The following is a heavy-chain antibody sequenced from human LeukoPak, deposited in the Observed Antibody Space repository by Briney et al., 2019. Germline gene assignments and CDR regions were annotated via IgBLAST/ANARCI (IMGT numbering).Heavy chain of an antibody. Sequence: GGSLRLSCAATGFTFSTYGVHWVRQARGKGLEWVAFIRYDGSNKYYADSVKGRFTISRDNSKHTLYLQMNSLRAEDTAVYYCAKGSVNLYYWGQGTLVTVSS. J-gene: IGHJ4*02. CDR1: GFTFSTYG. CDR3: AKGSVNLYY. V-gene: IGHV3-30*02. CDR2: IRYDGSNK. D-gene: IGHD3-10*01.